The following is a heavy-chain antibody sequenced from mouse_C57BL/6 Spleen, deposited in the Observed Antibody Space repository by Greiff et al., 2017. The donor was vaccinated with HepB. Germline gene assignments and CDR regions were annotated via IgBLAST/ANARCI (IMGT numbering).Heavy chain of an antibody. J-gene: IGHJ1*03. V-gene: IGHV3-6*01. Sequence: EVQLQQSGPGLVKPSQSLSLTCSVTGYSITSGYYWNWIRQFPGNKLEWMGYISYDGSNNYNPSLKNRISITRDTSKNQFLLKLNSVTTEDTATYYCARGDYGSSYLWYFDVWGTGTTVTVSS. CDR1: GYSITSGYY. CDR2: ISYDGSN. CDR3: ARGDYGSSYLWYFDV. D-gene: IGHD1-1*01.